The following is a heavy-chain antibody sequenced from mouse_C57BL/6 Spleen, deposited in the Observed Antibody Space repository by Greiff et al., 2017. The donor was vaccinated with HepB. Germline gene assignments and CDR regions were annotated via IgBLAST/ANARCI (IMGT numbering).Heavy chain of an antibody. Sequence: QVQLQQSGPELVKPGASVKISCKASGYAFSSSWMNWVKQRPGKGLEWIGRIYPGDGDTNYNGKFKGKATLTADKSSSTAYMQLSSLTSEDSAVYYCASGLLLRSEWYFDVWGTGTTVTVSS. D-gene: IGHD1-1*01. J-gene: IGHJ1*03. V-gene: IGHV1-82*01. CDR1: GYAFSSSW. CDR3: ASGLLLRSEWYFDV. CDR2: IYPGDGDT.